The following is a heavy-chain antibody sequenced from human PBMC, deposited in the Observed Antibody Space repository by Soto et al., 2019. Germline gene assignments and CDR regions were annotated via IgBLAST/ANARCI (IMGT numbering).Heavy chain of an antibody. V-gene: IGHV4-59*08. J-gene: IGHJ4*02. CDR2: IYYTGTT. CDR1: GGSMSSYY. CDR3: ARLGGYYQAFDQ. Sequence: SETLSLTCGVAGGSMSSYYWGWFRQPPGKGLEWIGYIYYTGTTTYHPSLKSRVTISIDTSRNQFSLKLNSVTAADTAVYYCARLGGYYQAFDQWGQGSPVTVSS. D-gene: IGHD2-21*02.